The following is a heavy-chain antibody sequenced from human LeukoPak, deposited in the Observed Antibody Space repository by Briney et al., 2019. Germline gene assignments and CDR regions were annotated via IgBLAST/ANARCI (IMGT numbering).Heavy chain of an antibody. V-gene: IGHV1-46*01. D-gene: IGHD1-26*01. CDR2: INPSGGST. Sequence: GASVKVSCKASGYTFTSCYMHWVRQAPGQGLEWMGIINPSGGSTSYAKKFQGRVTMTRDTSTSTVYMELSSLRSEDTAAYYCAREVGATKGDAFDIWGQGTMVTVSS. CDR3: AREVGATKGDAFDI. J-gene: IGHJ3*02. CDR1: GYTFTSCY.